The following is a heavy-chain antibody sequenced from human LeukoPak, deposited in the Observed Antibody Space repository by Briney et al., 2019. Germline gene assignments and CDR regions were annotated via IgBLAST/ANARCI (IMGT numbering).Heavy chain of an antibody. Sequence: SETLSLTCTVSGGSISSGGYYWSWIRQPPGKGLEWIGYIYHSGSTYYNPSLKSRVTISVDTSKNQFSLKLSSVTAADTAVYYCARHSPYYYYYYGMDVWGQGTTVTVSS. V-gene: IGHV4-30-2*01. D-gene: IGHD2-21*01. CDR2: IYHSGST. CDR1: GGSISSGGYY. J-gene: IGHJ6*02. CDR3: ARHSPYYYYYYGMDV.